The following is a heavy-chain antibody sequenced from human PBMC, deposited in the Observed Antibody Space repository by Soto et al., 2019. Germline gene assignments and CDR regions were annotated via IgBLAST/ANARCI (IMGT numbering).Heavy chain of an antibody. CDR3: AKGFILDLGDRSGWYRSDFDY. J-gene: IGHJ4*02. V-gene: IGHV3-9*01. D-gene: IGHD6-19*01. CDR1: GFAFDDYA. Sequence: EVQLVESGGGLVQPGRSLRLSCAASGFAFDDYAMHWVRQAPWKGLEWVSGISWNSGSIGYADSVKGQFTITRDNAKNSLYLQINSLRAEDTALYYCAKGFILDLGDRSGWYRSDFDYWGQGTLVTVSS. CDR2: ISWNSGSI.